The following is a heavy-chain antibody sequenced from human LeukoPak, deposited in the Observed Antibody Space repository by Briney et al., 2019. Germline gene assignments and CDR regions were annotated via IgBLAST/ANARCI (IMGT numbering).Heavy chain of an antibody. D-gene: IGHD3-10*01. CDR3: ARDSNYGSGTYVY. V-gene: IGHV3-21*01. CDR2: ISSSNSYI. J-gene: IGHJ4*02. CDR1: GFTFSSYS. Sequence: GGSLRLSCAASGFTFSSYSMNWVRQAPGKGLEWVSSISSSNSYIYYADSVKGRFTISRDNAKNSLYLQMNSLRAEDTAVYYCARDSNYGSGTYVYWGQGTLVTVSS.